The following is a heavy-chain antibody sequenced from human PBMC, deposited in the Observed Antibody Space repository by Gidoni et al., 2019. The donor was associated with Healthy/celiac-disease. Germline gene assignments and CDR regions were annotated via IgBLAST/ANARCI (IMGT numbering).Heavy chain of an antibody. CDR1: GFTFSDYA. V-gene: IGHV3-9*01. CDR2: ISWNSGSI. D-gene: IGHD6-19*01. J-gene: IGHJ6*02. Sequence: EVQLVESGGGLVQPGRSLRLSCAASGFTFSDYAMHWVRQAPGKGLEWVSGISWNSGSIGYADSVKGRFTISRDNAKNSLYLQMNRLRAEDTALYYCAKADSSGWPSYYGMDVWGQGTTVTVSS. CDR3: AKADSSGWPSYYGMDV.